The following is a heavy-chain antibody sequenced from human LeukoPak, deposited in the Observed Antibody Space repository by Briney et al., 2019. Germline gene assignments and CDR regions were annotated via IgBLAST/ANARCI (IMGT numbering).Heavy chain of an antibody. CDR3: ARRTVSEYNWFDP. CDR2: ISSSSSYI. J-gene: IGHJ5*02. D-gene: IGHD4-17*01. V-gene: IGHV3-21*01. CDR1: GFTFSSYS. Sequence: GGSLRLSCAASGFTFSSYSMNWVRQAPGKGLEWVSSISSSSSYIYYADSVKGRFTISSDHAKNSLYLQMNSLRAEDTAVYYCARRTVSEYNWFDPWGQGTLVTVSS.